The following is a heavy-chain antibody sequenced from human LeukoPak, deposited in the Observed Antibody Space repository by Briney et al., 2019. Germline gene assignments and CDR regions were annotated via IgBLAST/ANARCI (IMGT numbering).Heavy chain of an antibody. D-gene: IGHD4-23*01. J-gene: IGHJ2*01. CDR2: IYPGDSDT. V-gene: IGHV5-51*01. Sequence: GESLKISCKGSGYSFNTYWIGWVRQMPGKGLEWMGIIYPGDSDTRYSPSFQGQVTISADKSISTAYLQWSSLKASDTAMYYCARLPTGVTPGNWYFDLWGRGTLVTVSS. CDR3: ARLPTGVTPGNWYFDL. CDR1: GYSFNTYW.